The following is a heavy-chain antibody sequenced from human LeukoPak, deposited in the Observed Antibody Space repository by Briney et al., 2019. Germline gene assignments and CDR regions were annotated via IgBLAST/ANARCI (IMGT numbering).Heavy chain of an antibody. CDR2: ISSSSSYI. CDR3: ARDGSVLTTVTTYFDY. J-gene: IGHJ4*02. D-gene: IGHD4-17*01. CDR1: GFTFSSYS. V-gene: IGHV3-21*01. Sequence: GGSLRLSCAASGFTFSSYSMNWVRQAPGKGMEWVSSISSSSSYIYYADSVKGRFTISRDNAKNSLYLQMNSLRAEDTAVYYCARDGSVLTTVTTYFDYWGQGTLVTVSS.